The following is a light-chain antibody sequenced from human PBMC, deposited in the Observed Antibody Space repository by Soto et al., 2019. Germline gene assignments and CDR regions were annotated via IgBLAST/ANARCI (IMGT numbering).Light chain of an antibody. CDR1: STDVGAYNY. J-gene: IGLJ1*01. CDR2: GVT. V-gene: IGLV2-14*01. CDR3: SSYTSGSSHYV. Sequence: QSVLTQPPSASGSPGQSVTISCTGTSTDVGAYNYVSWYQQHPGKAPKLIIYGVTNRPSGVSNRFSGSKSGNTASLTISGLQAEDEADYHCSSYTSGSSHYVFGTGTKLTVL.